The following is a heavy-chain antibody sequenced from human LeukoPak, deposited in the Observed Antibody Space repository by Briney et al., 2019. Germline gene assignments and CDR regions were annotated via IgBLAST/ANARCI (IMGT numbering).Heavy chain of an antibody. V-gene: IGHV3-30-3*01. CDR2: ISSDGNNK. Sequence: GGSLRLSCAASGFTFSSYAMSWVRQAPGRGLDWVAVISSDGNNKYYADSVKGRFTISRDNSKNTLYLQMHSLRTEDTAVYYCARIFKESYYYGMDVWGQGTTVTVSS. J-gene: IGHJ6*02. CDR1: GFTFSSYA. CDR3: ARIFKESYYYGMDV.